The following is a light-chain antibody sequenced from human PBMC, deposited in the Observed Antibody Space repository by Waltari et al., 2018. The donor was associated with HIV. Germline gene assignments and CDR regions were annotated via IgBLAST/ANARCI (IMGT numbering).Light chain of an antibody. Sequence: EIVLTQSTGTLSLSPGERATLSCRASQSVSSSYLAWYQQKPGQAPRLLIYGASSRATGIPDRFSGSGSGTDFTLTISRLEPEDFAVYYCQQYGSSPSFGQGTKLEIK. CDR3: QQYGSSPS. CDR2: GAS. J-gene: IGKJ2*03. CDR1: QSVSSSY. V-gene: IGKV3-20*01.